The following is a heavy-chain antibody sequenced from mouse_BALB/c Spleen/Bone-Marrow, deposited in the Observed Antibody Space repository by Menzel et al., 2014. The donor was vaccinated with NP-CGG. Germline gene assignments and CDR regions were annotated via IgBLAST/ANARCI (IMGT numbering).Heavy chain of an antibody. D-gene: IGHD1-1*01. CDR3: ARGRTTVVSDY. CDR2: IEPSDSYT. Sequence: VQLQQSGAELVKPGASVKVSCKASGYTFTNYWMQWVKQRPGQGLEWIGEIEPSDSYTNYNQDFKGKATLTVDKSSSTAYMKLSSLTSEDSAVYYCARGRTTVVSDYWGQGTSLTVSS. CDR1: GYTFTNYW. V-gene: IGHV1-69*02. J-gene: IGHJ2*02.